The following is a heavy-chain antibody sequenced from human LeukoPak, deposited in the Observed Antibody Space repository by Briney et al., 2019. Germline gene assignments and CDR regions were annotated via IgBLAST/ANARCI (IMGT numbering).Heavy chain of an antibody. V-gene: IGHV3-53*04. D-gene: IGHD3-3*01. J-gene: IGHJ4*02. CDR2: IYSGGST. CDR3: ARVRHYDFWSGFDY. Sequence: GGSLRLSCAASGFTVSSNYMSWVRRAPGKGLEWVSVIYSGGSTYYADSVKGRFTISRHNSKNTLYPQMNSLRAEDTAVYYCARVRHYDFWSGFDYWGQGTLVTVSS. CDR1: GFTVSSNY.